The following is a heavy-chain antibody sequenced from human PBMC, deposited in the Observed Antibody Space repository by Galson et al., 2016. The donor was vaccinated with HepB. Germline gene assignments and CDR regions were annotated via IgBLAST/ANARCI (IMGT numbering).Heavy chain of an antibody. V-gene: IGHV3-69-1*01. CDR3: ARGLGGTDRRHRLDP. CDR2: ISDTGII. D-gene: IGHD3-10*01. CDR1: GFSFNNYG. Sequence: SLRLSCAVSGFSFNNYGMIWVRQAPGKGLEWVSGISDTGIIHYADSVKGRFTISRDNAQNSLYLQMNSLRVEDTAVYYCARGLGGTDRRHRLDPWGQGTLVTVSS. J-gene: IGHJ5*02.